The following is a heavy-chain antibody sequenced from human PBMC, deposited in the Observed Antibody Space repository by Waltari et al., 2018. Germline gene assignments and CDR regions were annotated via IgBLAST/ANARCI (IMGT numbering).Heavy chain of an antibody. Sequence: QVQLQESGPGLVRPSEILSLTCGVSGYSISSGYYWGWIRQPPGKGLEWIGSIYRSGTTYYNPSLERRVTMSVDTSKNQFSLKMSPVTAADTAVYYCTRRYTRRDYSPFDFWGQGTLVTVSS. CDR3: TRRYTRRDYSPFDF. J-gene: IGHJ4*02. CDR1: GYSISSGYY. D-gene: IGHD4-4*01. V-gene: IGHV4-38-2*01. CDR2: IYRSGTT.